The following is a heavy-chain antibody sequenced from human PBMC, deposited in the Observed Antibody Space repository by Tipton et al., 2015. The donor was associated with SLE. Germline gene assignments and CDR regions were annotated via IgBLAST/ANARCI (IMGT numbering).Heavy chain of an antibody. D-gene: IGHD2-2*01. V-gene: IGHV3-48*01. CDR3: ASLVVVPAATGDY. CDR1: GFTFSSYS. J-gene: IGHJ4*02. CDR2: ISSSSSTI. Sequence: SLRLSCAASGFTFSSYSMNWVRQAPGKGLEWVSYISSSSSTIYYADSVKGRFTISRDNAKNSLYLQMNSLRAEDTAVYYCASLVVVPAATGDYWGPGTLVTVSS.